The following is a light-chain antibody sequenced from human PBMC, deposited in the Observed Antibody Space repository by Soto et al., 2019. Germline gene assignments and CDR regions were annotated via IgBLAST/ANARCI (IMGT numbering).Light chain of an antibody. CDR1: ETISAD. CDR3: QQYGSSGT. CDR2: GAS. V-gene: IGKV3-20*01. J-gene: IGKJ1*01. Sequence: ISMTQSPPTLSVSPGGRVPLSCEASETISADLAWYHHRPGQAPRLLIYGASNRATGIPDRFSGSGSGTDFTLTISRLEPEDFAVYYCQQYGSSGTFGQGTKVDIK.